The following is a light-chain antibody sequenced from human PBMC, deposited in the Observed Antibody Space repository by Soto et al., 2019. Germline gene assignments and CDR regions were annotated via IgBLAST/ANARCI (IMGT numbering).Light chain of an antibody. J-gene: IGKJ2*01. CDR2: WAS. CDR3: QQYYSIPYT. V-gene: IGKV4-1*01. CDR1: QTVLYSSNNKNY. Sequence: DIVMTQSPDSLAVVLGERAIINCKSSQTVLYSSNNKNYLAWYQQKPGQPPRLLIYWASTRESGVPDRFSGSGSGTDFTLTISSLQAEDVALYYCQQYYSIPYTFGQGTKLEIK.